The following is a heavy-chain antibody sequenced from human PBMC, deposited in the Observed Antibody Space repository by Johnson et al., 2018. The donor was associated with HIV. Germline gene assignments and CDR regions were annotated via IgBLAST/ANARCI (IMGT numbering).Heavy chain of an antibody. V-gene: IGHV3-30*02. CDR1: GFTFSSYG. CDR2: IRYDGSNK. CDR3: AKGLRLGELSLRVDAFDI. J-gene: IGHJ3*02. D-gene: IGHD3-16*02. Sequence: QVQLVESGGGVVQPGGSLRLSCAASGFTFSSYGMHWVRQAPGKGLEWVAFIRYDGSNKYYADSVKGRFTISRDNAKKSLYVQMNSLRAEDTALYYCAKGLRLGELSLRVDAFDIWGQGTMVTVSS.